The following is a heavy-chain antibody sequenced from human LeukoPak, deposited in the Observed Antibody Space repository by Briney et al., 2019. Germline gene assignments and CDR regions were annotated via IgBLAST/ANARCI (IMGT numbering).Heavy chain of an antibody. CDR3: AQRGIYYVFDY. CDR2: IKQDGSEE. CDR1: GFTFSNYW. V-gene: IGHV3-7*03. D-gene: IGHD3-16*01. J-gene: IGHJ4*02. Sequence: PGGSLRLSCAASGFTFSNYWMSWVRQAPGKGLEWVANIKQDGSEEYYVDSVEGRFTVSRDNAKNSLYLQMNSLRAEDTAVYYCAQRGIYYVFDYWGQGALVTVPS.